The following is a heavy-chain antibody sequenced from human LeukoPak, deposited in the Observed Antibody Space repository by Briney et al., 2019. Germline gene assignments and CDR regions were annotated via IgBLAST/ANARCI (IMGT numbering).Heavy chain of an antibody. V-gene: IGHV1-46*01. CDR3: ARDQGDGDSSGYYYSDAFDI. Sequence: ASVNVSCKASGYTFTSYYMHWVRQAPGQGLEWMGIINSSGGSTSYAQKFQGRVIMTRDTSTRTVYMKLSSLRSEDTAVYYCARDQGDGDSSGYYYSDAFDIWGQGTMVTVSS. CDR2: INSSGGST. J-gene: IGHJ3*02. CDR1: GYTFTSYY. D-gene: IGHD3-22*01.